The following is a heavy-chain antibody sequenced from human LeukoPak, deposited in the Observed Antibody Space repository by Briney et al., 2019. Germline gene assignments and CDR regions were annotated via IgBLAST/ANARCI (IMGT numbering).Heavy chain of an antibody. V-gene: IGHV4-34*01. J-gene: IGHJ5*02. CDR1: GGSFSGYY. CDR2: INHSGST. CDR3: ARGPRPTFEP. Sequence: SETLSLTCAVYGGSFSGYYWSWIRQPPGKGLEWIGEINHSGSTNYNPSLKSRVTISVDTSKNQFSLKLSSVTAADTAVYYCARGPRPTFEPWGQGTLVTVSS.